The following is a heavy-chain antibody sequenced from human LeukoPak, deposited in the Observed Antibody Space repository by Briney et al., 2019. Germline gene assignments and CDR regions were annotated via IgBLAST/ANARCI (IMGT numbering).Heavy chain of an antibody. CDR1: GGSFSGYY. Sequence: NPSETLSLTCAVYGGSFSGYYWSWIRQPPGKGLEWIGEINHSGSTNYNPSLKSRVTISVDTSKNQFSLKLSSVTAADTAVYYCARLSKRVGATMEWGQGTLVTVSS. CDR2: INHSGST. D-gene: IGHD1-26*01. CDR3: ARLSKRVGATME. V-gene: IGHV4-34*01. J-gene: IGHJ4*02.